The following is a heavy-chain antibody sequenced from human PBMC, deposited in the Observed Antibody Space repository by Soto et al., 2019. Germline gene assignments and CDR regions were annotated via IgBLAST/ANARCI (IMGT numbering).Heavy chain of an antibody. Sequence: PGGSVSLSFAASGFACRKAWMNWARQAQGKGLEWVGFIRSKAYGGTTEYAASVKGRFTISRDDSKSIAYLQMNSLKTEDTAVYYCTRAVLLWFGVPFDYWGLGT. CDR2: IRSKAYGGTT. CDR1: GFACRKAW. J-gene: IGHJ4*02. V-gene: IGHV3-49*02. D-gene: IGHD3-10*01. CDR3: TRAVLLWFGVPFDY.